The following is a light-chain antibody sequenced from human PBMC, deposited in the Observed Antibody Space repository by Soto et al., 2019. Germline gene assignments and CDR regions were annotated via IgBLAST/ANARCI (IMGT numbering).Light chain of an antibody. CDR3: AAWDDSLNAGV. J-gene: IGLJ3*02. Sequence: QSLLTQPPSVSEAPRQRVTISCSGSSSNIGNNAVNWYQQLPGKAPKLLIYYDDLLPSGVSDRFSGSKSGTSASLAISGLQSEDEADYYCAAWDDSLNAGVFGGGTKLTVL. CDR1: SSNIGNNA. V-gene: IGLV1-36*01. CDR2: YDD.